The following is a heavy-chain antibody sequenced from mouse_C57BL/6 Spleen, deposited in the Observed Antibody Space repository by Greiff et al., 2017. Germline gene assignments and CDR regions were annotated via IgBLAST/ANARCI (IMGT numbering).Heavy chain of an antibody. J-gene: IGHJ2*01. CDR3: AKSITTVGATDY. V-gene: IGHV1-82*01. Sequence: VQLQQSGPELVKPGASVKISCKASGYAFSSSWMNWVKQRPGKGLEWIGRIYPGDGDTNYNGKFKGKATLTADKSASTAYMQLSSLTSEDSAVYFCAKSITTVGATDYWGQGTTLTVSS. D-gene: IGHD1-1*01. CDR2: IYPGDGDT. CDR1: GYAFSSSW.